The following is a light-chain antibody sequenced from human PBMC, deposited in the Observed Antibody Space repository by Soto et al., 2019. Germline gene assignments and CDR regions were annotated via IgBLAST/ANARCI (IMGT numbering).Light chain of an antibody. CDR1: SANIGAAYN. V-gene: IGLV1-40*01. J-gene: IGLJ1*01. CDR3: QSYDSSLSGYV. Sequence: QSVLTQPPSVSGAPGQRVTISCTGSSANIGAAYNVDWYQQLPGTAPKLLIYGNNNRPSGVPARFSDSMSGTSASLAIAGLQAEAEGDYYCQSYDSSLSGYVFGTGTKGTVL. CDR2: GNN.